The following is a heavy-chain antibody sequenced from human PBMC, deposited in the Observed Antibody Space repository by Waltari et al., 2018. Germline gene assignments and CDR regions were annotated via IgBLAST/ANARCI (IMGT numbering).Heavy chain of an antibody. CDR2: IYHSGST. J-gene: IGHJ3*02. V-gene: IGHV4-38-2*01. D-gene: IGHD1-26*01. Sequence: QVQLQESRPGLVKPSETLSLTCAVSGYSISSGYYWGWIRQPPGKGLEWLGSIYHSGSTYYNPSLKSRVTISVDTSKNQFSLKLSSVTAADTAVYYCARNLKWRDAFDIWGQGTMVTVSS. CDR1: GYSISSGYY. CDR3: ARNLKWRDAFDI.